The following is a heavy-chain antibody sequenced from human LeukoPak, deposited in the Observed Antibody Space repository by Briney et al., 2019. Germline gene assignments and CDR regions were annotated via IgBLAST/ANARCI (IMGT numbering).Heavy chain of an antibody. Sequence: GGSLRLSCAASGFAFSSYWMHWVRQAPGKGLVWVSRVNGDGSSTSYADSVKGRFTISRDNAKNTVYLQMNSLRAEDTAVYYCARDPGGQGVYWGQGILVTVSS. V-gene: IGHV3-74*01. CDR1: GFAFSSYW. CDR3: ARDPGGQGVY. D-gene: IGHD3-10*01. J-gene: IGHJ4*02. CDR2: VNGDGSST.